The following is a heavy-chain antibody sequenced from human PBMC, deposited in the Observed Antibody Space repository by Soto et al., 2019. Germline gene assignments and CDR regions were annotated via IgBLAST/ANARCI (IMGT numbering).Heavy chain of an antibody. CDR2: VNYRGTT. D-gene: IGHD2-2*01. V-gene: IGHV4-31*03. CDR3: ARDAPGVPAH. J-gene: IGHJ4*02. CDR1: GDSAISGDTY. Sequence: QVQLQESGPGLVKPSQTLSLICTVSGDSAISGDTYLNWIRQHPERGLEWMGYVNYRGTTNYHPALKSRTLISVDTAANQFSLRLTSVTAADTAVYYGARDAPGVPAHWGQGALVTVSS.